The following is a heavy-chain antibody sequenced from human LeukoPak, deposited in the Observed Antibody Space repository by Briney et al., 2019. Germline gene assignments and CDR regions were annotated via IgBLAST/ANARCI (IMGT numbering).Heavy chain of an antibody. CDR3: ARAILDFWSGYYNPPYFDY. Sequence: GGSLRLSCAASGFTFSSYAMSWVRQAPGKGLEWVSAITNSGVYTYYADSVKGRFTISRDNAKNSLYLQMNSLRAEDTAVYYCARAILDFWSGYYNPPYFDYWGQGTLVTVSS. V-gene: IGHV3-23*01. J-gene: IGHJ4*02. CDR1: GFTFSSYA. D-gene: IGHD3-3*01. CDR2: ITNSGVYT.